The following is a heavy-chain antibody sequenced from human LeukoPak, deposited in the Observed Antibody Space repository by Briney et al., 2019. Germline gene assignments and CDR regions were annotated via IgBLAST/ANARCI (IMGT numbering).Heavy chain of an antibody. CDR2: ISSNGGTT. D-gene: IGHD3-10*01. V-gene: IGHV3-64D*06. CDR3: VRAHVSYFKNWFDP. CDR1: GFTFSSYA. Sequence: QTGGSLRLSCSASGFTFSSYAMHWVREAPGKGLEYVSPISSNGGTTYYADSVKGRFTISRDNSKNTLYLQMSSLRAEDTAMHYCVRAHVSYFKNWFDPWGQGTLVTVSS. J-gene: IGHJ5*02.